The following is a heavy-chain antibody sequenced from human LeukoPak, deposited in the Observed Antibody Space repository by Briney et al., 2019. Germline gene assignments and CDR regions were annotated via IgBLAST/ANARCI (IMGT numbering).Heavy chain of an antibody. CDR2: INPTGDST. CDR3: ARDLPRIAVAASGH. Sequence: ASVKVSCKASGYTFTSYYMHWVRQAPGQGLEWMGLINPTGDSTGYAQKFQGRVTMTRDMSTSTVYMEVRSLRSDDTAVYYCARDLPRIAVAASGHWGQGTLVTVSS. J-gene: IGHJ4*02. CDR1: GYTFTSYY. D-gene: IGHD6-19*01. V-gene: IGHV1-46*01.